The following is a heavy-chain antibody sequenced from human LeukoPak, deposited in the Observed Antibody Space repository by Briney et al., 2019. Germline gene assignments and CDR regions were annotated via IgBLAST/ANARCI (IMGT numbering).Heavy chain of an antibody. CDR2: MNPNSGNT. CDR3: ARGPGGGDDP. J-gene: IGHJ5*02. D-gene: IGHD2-21*01. CDR1: GYIFTTYG. Sequence: ASVTVSCKASGYIFTTYGISWVRQAPGQGLEWMGWMNPNSGNTGYAQKFQGRVTMTRNTSISTAYMELSSLRSEDTAVYYCARGPGGGDDPWGQGTLVTVSS. V-gene: IGHV1-8*02.